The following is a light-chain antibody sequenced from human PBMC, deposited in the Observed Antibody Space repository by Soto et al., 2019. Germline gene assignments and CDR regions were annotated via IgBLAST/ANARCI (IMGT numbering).Light chain of an antibody. CDR1: QSISSK. Sequence: EIVMTQSPATLSVSPGERATLSCRASQSISSKVGWYQQKPGQAPRLLIYGASTRATGVPPGFSGSGSGTEFTLTISSLHSEDFAVYYCQQYNIWSSITFGQGTRLEIK. V-gene: IGKV3-15*01. CDR2: GAS. CDR3: QQYNIWSSIT. J-gene: IGKJ5*01.